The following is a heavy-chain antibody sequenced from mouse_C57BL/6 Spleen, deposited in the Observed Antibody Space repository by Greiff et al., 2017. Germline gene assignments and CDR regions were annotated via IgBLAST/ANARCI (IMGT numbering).Heavy chain of an antibody. CDR3: TRNRFDY. J-gene: IGHJ2*01. CDR1: GYTFTDYE. Sequence: QVQLQQSGAELVRPGASVTLSCKASGYTFTDYEMHWVKQTPVHGLEWIGAIDPEAGGTAYNQKFKGKAILTADKSSSTAYMELRSLTSEDSAVXYCTRNRFDYWGQGTTLTVSS. V-gene: IGHV1-15*01. CDR2: IDPEAGGT.